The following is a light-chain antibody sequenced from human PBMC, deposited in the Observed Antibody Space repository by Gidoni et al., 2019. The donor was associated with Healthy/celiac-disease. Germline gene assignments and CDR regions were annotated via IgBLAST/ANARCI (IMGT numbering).Light chain of an antibody. J-gene: IGKJ2*03. Sequence: IQMQQSPSSLSASVGDRVTITCRASQSISSYLNWYQQKPGKAPKLLIYAASSLQSGVPSRFSGSGSGTDFTLTISSLQPEDFATYYCQQSYSTPSFGQGTKLEIK. CDR2: AAS. CDR1: QSISSY. V-gene: IGKV1-39*01. CDR3: QQSYSTPS.